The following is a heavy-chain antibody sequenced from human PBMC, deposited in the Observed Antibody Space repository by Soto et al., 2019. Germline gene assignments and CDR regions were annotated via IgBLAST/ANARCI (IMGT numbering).Heavy chain of an antibody. CDR2: ISVSGGNT. J-gene: IGHJ4*02. CDR1: GFTFSSYA. CDR3: AKDPHGDYGDYFVD. Sequence: EVQLLESGGGLVQPGGSLRLSCAASGFTFSSYAMTWFRQAPGKGLEWVSTISVSGGNTNYADSVKGRFTISRDNSRNTLYLQMNSLRAEVTAGYYCAKDPHGDYGDYFVDCGQGTLVAVSS. V-gene: IGHV3-23*01. D-gene: IGHD4-17*01.